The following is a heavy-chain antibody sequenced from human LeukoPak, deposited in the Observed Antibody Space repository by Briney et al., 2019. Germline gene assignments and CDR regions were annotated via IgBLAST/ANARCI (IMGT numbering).Heavy chain of an antibody. J-gene: IGHJ4*02. CDR1: GGSISSGGYY. CDR2: IYYSGST. CDR3: ARDAAVAGARVFDY. D-gene: IGHD6-19*01. V-gene: IGHV4-31*03. Sequence: PSETLSLTCTVSGGSISSGGYYWSWIRQHPGKGLEWIGYIYYSGSTYYNPSLKSRVTKSVDTSKNQFSLKLSSVTAADTAVYYCARDAAVAGARVFDYWGQGTLVTVSS.